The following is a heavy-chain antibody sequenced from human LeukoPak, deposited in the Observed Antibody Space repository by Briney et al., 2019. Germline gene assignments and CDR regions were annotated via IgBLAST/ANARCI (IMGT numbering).Heavy chain of an antibody. CDR2: IYYSGAT. CDR1: GVSIGSEAYY. J-gene: IGHJ4*02. CDR3: ARAGNSGYWFDY. Sequence: SETLSLTCSVSGVSIGSEAYYWSWIRQHPGKGLEWIGYIYYSGATYYNPSPQSRLTISVDTSKNQFSLRLNSVTAADTAVYYCARAGNSGYWFDYWGQGSVVTVSS. D-gene: IGHD3-22*01. V-gene: IGHV4-31*03.